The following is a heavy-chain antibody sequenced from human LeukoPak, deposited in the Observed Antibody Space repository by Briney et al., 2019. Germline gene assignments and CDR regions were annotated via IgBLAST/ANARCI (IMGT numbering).Heavy chain of an antibody. J-gene: IGHJ5*02. CDR1: GGSISSYY. CDR2: IYYSGST. Sequence: SETLSLTCTVSGGSISSYYWSWIRQPPGKGLEWIGYIYYSGSTNYNPSLKSRVTISVDTSKNQFSLKLSSVTAADTAVYYCARALEVTPYNWFDPWGQGTLVTVSS. D-gene: IGHD3-10*01. V-gene: IGHV4-59*01. CDR3: ARALEVTPYNWFDP.